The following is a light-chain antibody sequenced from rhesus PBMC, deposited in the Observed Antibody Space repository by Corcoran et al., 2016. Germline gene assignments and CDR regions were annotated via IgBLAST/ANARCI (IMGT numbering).Light chain of an antibody. CDR1: QSISSW. Sequence: DIQMTQSPSSLSASVGDTVTITCRASQSISSWLAWYQQKPGKAPKLLIYKASTLQGGVPSRFSGSGSGTDFILTISSLQPEDFATYYCLQYKSSPFTFGPGTKLD. CDR2: KAS. V-gene: IGKV1-22*01. CDR3: LQYKSSPFT. J-gene: IGKJ3*01.